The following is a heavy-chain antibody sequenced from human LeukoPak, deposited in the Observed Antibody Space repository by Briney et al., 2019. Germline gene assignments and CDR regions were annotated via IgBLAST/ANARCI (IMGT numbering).Heavy chain of an antibody. V-gene: IGHV1-69*05. J-gene: IGHJ4*02. CDR2: IIPIFGTA. CDR3: AGVRDGYNRHFAY. CDR1: GGTFSSYA. Sequence: ASVTVSCKASGGTFSSYAISWVRQAPGEGLEWMGGIIPIFGTANYAQTFQGRVTIPTDESTSTAYIELSSLRSEDTAVYYCAGVRDGYNRHFAYWGQGTLVTVSS. D-gene: IGHD5-24*01.